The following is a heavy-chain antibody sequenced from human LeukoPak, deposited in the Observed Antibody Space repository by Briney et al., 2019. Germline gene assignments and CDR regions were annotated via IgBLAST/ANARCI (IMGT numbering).Heavy chain of an antibody. CDR3: AKVDIVATIDAGRLVDY. V-gene: IGHV3-30*18. J-gene: IGHJ4*02. D-gene: IGHD5-12*01. CDR1: GFTFSSYG. CDR2: ISNDGSNK. Sequence: PGGALMLFCGASGFTFSSYGMQWFRQAPDKGLEWVAAISNDGSNKYYADSVKGRITISRDNSKNTLYLQMNSLRAEDTAVYYCAKVDIVATIDAGRLVDYWGQGTLVTVSS.